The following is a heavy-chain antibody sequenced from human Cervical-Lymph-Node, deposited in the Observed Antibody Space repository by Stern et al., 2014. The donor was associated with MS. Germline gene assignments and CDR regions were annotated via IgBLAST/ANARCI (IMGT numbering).Heavy chain of an antibody. CDR3: ARNPIAVANTYYYYGMDV. V-gene: IGHV2-70*01. Sequence: QVTLRESGPALVQPTQTLTLTCTFSGFSLSTSGMCVSWIRQPPGKALEWLALIDWADDKYDSPSLKTRLTISKDTSKNQVVLTMTNMDPVDTATYYCARNPIAVANTYYYYGMDVWGQGTTVTVSS. J-gene: IGHJ6*02. D-gene: IGHD6-19*01. CDR1: GFSLSTSGMC. CDR2: IDWADDK.